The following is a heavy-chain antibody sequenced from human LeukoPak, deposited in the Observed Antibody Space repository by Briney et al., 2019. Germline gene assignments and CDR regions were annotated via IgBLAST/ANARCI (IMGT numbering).Heavy chain of an antibody. V-gene: IGHV1-2*02. D-gene: IGHD2/OR15-2a*01. CDR2: INPNSGGT. Sequence: GASVKVSCKASGYTFTGYYMHWVRQAPGQGLEWMGWINPNSGGTNYAQKFQGRVTMTRDTSISTAYMELSRLRSDDTAVYYCARDHFYASNHRFDYWGQGTLVTVSS. J-gene: IGHJ4*02. CDR1: GYTFTGYY. CDR3: ARDHFYASNHRFDY.